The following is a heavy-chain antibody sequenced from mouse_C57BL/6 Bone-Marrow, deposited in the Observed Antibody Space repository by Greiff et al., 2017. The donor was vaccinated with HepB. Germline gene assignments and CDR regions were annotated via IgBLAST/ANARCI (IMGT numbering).Heavy chain of an antibody. D-gene: IGHD2-4*01. Sequence: DVKLVESGGGLVKPGGSLKLSCAASGFTFSDYGMHWVRQAPEKGLEWVAYISSGSSTIYYADTVKGRFTISRDNAKNTLFLQMTSLRSEDTAMYYCARRLRRGYAMDYWGQGTSVTVSS. CDR3: ARRLRRGYAMDY. J-gene: IGHJ4*01. CDR2: ISSGSSTI. CDR1: GFTFSDYG. V-gene: IGHV5-17*01.